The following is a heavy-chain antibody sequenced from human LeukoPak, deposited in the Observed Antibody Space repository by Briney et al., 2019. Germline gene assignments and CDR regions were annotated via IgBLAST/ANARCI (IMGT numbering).Heavy chain of an antibody. V-gene: IGHV3-7*01. Sequence: PGGSLRLSCAASGFTFSTYYMTWVRQAPGKGLEWVANINEDGSETYYVDSVKGRFTISRDNAKNSLYLQMNSLGAEDTAVYYCAKAWLTIFGGMDVWGKGTTVTVSS. CDR1: GFTFSTYY. CDR2: INEDGSET. J-gene: IGHJ6*04. CDR3: AKAWLTIFGGMDV. D-gene: IGHD3-3*01.